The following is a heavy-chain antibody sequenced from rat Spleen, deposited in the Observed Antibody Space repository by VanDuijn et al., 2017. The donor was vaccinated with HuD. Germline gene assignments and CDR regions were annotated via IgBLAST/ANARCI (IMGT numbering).Heavy chain of an antibody. CDR1: GFTFTNYG. D-gene: IGHD1-2*01. CDR2: IGPSGGGT. CDR3: ATLGLYSSYIYVDYFDY. Sequence: EVQLVESGGGLVQPGRSLKLSCAASGFTFTNYGMHWIRQAPTKGLEWVASIGPSGGGTYYRDSVKGRFTISRDNAKSTLYLHMDSLRSEDTATYYCATLGLYSSYIYVDYFDYWGQGVMVTVSS. J-gene: IGHJ2*01. V-gene: IGHV5-19*01.